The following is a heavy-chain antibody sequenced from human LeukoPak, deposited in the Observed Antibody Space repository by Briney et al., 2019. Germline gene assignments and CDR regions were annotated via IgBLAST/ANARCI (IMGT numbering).Heavy chain of an antibody. CDR3: ARAYCSGGSCYFDY. D-gene: IGHD2-15*01. V-gene: IGHV3-33*01. CDR2: IWYDGSNK. Sequence: GGSLRLSCAASGFTFSSYGMHWVRQAPGKGLEWVAVIWYDGSNKYYADSVKGRFTISRDNSKNTLYLQMNSLRAEDTAVYYCARAYCSGGSCYFDYWGQGALVTVSS. J-gene: IGHJ4*02. CDR1: GFTFSSYG.